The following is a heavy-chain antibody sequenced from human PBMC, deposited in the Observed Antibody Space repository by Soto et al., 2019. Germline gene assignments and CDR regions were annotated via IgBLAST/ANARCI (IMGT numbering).Heavy chain of an antibody. Sequence: QVQLVQSGAEVKKPGASVKVSCKASGYTFTSYYMHWVRQAPGQGLEWMGIINPSGGSTSYAQKSQGRVTMTRDTSTNTVYVELSSLRSEDTAVYYGARSGYYDSSGYDYYGRDVCGQGTTVTVSS. D-gene: IGHD3-22*01. CDR2: INPSGGST. J-gene: IGHJ6*02. V-gene: IGHV1-46*01. CDR3: ARSGYYDSSGYDYYGRDV. CDR1: GYTFTSYY.